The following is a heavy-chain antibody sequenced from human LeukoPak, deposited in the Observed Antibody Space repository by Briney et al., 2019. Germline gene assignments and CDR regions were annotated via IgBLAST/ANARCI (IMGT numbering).Heavy chain of an antibody. D-gene: IGHD3-3*01. CDR1: GFTFTAYY. V-gene: IGHV1-2*02. CDR3: ARNFGDFWSGNDYNWFDP. Sequence: ASVKVSCKASGFTFTAYYIYWVRQAPGQRLEWMGWINPNNGGTNYAQKFQDRVTMTRDTSVSTAYMELSRLTSDDTAVYYCARNFGDFWSGNDYNWFDPWGQGTLVTVSS. J-gene: IGHJ5*02. CDR2: INPNNGGT.